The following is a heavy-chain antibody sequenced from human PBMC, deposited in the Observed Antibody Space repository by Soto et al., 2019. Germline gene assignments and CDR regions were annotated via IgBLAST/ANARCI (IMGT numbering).Heavy chain of an antibody. D-gene: IGHD3-16*01. CDR3: ARDTYVWGRSGGAFDI. J-gene: IGHJ3*02. CDR2: INPSGGST. CDR1: GYTFTSYY. Sequence: QVQLVQSGAEVKKPGASVKVSCKASGYTFTSYYMHWVRQAPGQGLEWMGIINPSGGSTSYAQKFRGRVTMTRDTSTSTGYMALSSLRSEDTAVYYCARDTYVWGRSGGAFDIWGQGTMVTVSS. V-gene: IGHV1-46*01.